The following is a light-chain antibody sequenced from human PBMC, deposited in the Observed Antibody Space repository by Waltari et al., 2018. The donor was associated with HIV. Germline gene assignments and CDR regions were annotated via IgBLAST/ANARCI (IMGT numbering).Light chain of an antibody. Sequence: QSALTQPRSASGSPGQSVTLSCTGTSSAIGYFAFVSWYQQYPGKAPKVIIYEVSQRPSGVPDRFTASKSGITASLTISGLQDEDEADYYCCSYAGTYTYVFGTGTTVTVL. CDR1: SSAIGYFAF. J-gene: IGLJ1*01. V-gene: IGLV2-11*01. CDR3: CSYAGTYTYV. CDR2: EVS.